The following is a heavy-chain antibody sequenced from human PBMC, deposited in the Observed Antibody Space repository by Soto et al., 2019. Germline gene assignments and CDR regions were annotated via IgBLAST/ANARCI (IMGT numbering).Heavy chain of an antibody. CDR1: GFTFSSYA. Sequence: GGSLRLSCAASGFTFSSYAMSWVRQAPGKGLEWVSAISGSGGSTYYADSVKGRFTISRDNSKNTLYLQMNSLRAEDTAVYYCANIPQTFSNYYYYMDVWGKGTTVTVSS. D-gene: IGHD2-2*02. CDR2: ISGSGGST. J-gene: IGHJ6*03. V-gene: IGHV3-23*01. CDR3: ANIPQTFSNYYYYMDV.